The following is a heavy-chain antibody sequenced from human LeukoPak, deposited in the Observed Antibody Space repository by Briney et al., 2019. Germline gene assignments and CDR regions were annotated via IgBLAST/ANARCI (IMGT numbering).Heavy chain of an antibody. CDR1: GYIFTSYA. J-gene: IGHJ4*02. D-gene: IGHD3-9*01. CDR3: ARFAHLISYHDTLTGYYLFDF. CDR2: INTDTGTP. Sequence: ASVKVSCKASGYIFTSYALNWVRQAPGQGLEWMGWINTDTGTPTYAQDFTGRFVFSFDTSVSTAYLQISSLEPEDTAVYYCARFAHLISYHDTLTGYYLFDFWGQGTLVTVSS. V-gene: IGHV7-4-1*02.